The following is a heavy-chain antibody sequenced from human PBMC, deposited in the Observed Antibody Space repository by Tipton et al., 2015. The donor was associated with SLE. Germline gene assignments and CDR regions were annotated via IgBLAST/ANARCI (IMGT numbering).Heavy chain of an antibody. Sequence: TLSLTCTVSGGSISGLYWSWVRQPPGKGLEWIGSFFHNGNTYYNPSLRGRVTISVDTSKNHLSVRLSSVTAADTAMYFCARSPTYDYVWGSYHFDNWGQGTLVTVSS. CDR3: ARSPTYDYVWGSYHFDN. V-gene: IGHV4-59*04. J-gene: IGHJ4*02. CDR2: FFHNGNT. CDR1: GGSISGLY. D-gene: IGHD3-16*02.